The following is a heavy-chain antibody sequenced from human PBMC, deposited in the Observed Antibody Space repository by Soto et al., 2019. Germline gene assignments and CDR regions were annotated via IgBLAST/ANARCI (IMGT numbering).Heavy chain of an antibody. J-gene: IGHJ4*02. CDR3: ARGRGCSGGSCYTHFWY. CDR2: INHSGST. Sequence: QVQLQQWGAGLLKPSETLSLTGAVYGGSFSGYYWCCIRQPPGPGLEWIGEINHSGSTNYNLSLKSRVAISVDTSKNQFSLKLSSVTAADTAVYYCARGRGCSGGSCYTHFWYWGQGTLVTLSS. CDR1: GGSFSGYY. V-gene: IGHV4-34*01. D-gene: IGHD2-15*01.